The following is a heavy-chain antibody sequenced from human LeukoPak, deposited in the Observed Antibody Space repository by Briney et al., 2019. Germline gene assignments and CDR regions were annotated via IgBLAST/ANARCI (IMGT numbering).Heavy chain of an antibody. CDR1: GFTFSSCS. Sequence: GGSLRLSCAAYGFTFSSCSMNWVRQAPGKGLEWVSSISSSSSYIYYADSVKGRFTISRDNAKNSLYLQMNSLRAEDTAVYYCARDNASGWLYDFWSGYYLDYWGQGTLVTVSS. D-gene: IGHD3-3*01. CDR2: ISSSSSYI. J-gene: IGHJ4*02. CDR3: ARDNASGWLYDFWSGYYLDY. V-gene: IGHV3-21*01.